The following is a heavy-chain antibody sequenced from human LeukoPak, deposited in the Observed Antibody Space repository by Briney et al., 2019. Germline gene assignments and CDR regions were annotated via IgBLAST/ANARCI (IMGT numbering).Heavy chain of an antibody. D-gene: IGHD3-22*01. CDR1: GGSISSSRYY. J-gene: IGHJ4*02. CDR3: ARFFTPSYYYDSATQDY. Sequence: SETLSLTCTVSGGSISSSRYYWGWIRQPPGKGLEWIGSIYYSGSTYYNPSLKSRVTISVDTSKNQFSLKLSSVTAADTAVYYCARFFTPSYYYDSATQDYWGQGTLVTVSS. V-gene: IGHV4-39*01. CDR2: IYYSGST.